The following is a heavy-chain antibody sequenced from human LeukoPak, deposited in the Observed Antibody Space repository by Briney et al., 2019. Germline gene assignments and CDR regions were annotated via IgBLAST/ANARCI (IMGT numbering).Heavy chain of an antibody. Sequence: GESLKISCKCSGYCFTSYWICWVRAMPGEGLEGMGRIDPSDSYTNYSPSFEGHVTIQADKSISTAYLQWSSLKASDTAMYYCARLARSSRTCDYWGQGTLVTVSS. CDR3: ARLARSSRTCDY. J-gene: IGHJ4*02. V-gene: IGHV5-10-1*01. CDR1: GYCFTSYW. D-gene: IGHD6-13*01. CDR2: IDPSDSYT.